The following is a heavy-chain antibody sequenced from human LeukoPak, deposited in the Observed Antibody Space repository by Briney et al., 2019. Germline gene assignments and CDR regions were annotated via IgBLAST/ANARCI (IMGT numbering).Heavy chain of an antibody. CDR1: GYSIISGYY. D-gene: IGHD1-26*01. V-gene: IGHV4-38-2*02. CDR2: IYHSGST. CDR3: ARDRVGACLVDY. J-gene: IGHJ4*02. Sequence: PSETLSLTCTVSGYSIISGYYWGWIRQPPGKGLEWIGSIYHSGSTYYNPSLKSRVTISVDTSKNQFSLKLSSVTAADTAVYYCARDRVGACLVDYWGQGTLVTVSS.